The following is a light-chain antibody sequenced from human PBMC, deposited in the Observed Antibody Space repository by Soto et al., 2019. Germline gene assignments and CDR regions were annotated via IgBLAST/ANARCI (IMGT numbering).Light chain of an antibody. CDR1: QSVSSN. CDR2: GAS. Sequence: ETVMMQSPATLSETPGERATLSCRASQSVSSNLAWYQQKPGQAPRLLIYGASTRATGIPARFSGSGSGTEFTLTISSLQSEDFAVYYCQHYNNWPPWTFGQGTKVDIK. CDR3: QHYNNWPPWT. V-gene: IGKV3-15*01. J-gene: IGKJ1*01.